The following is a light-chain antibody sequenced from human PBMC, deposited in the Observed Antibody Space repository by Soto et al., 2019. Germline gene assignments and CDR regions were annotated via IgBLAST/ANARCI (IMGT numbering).Light chain of an antibody. J-gene: IGKJ4*01. CDR1: QDIKNY. Sequence: DIQMTQSPSSLSAFVGDSITITCQASQDIKNYLNWYQHKPGKAPKLLIYDAFKSDTGVPSRFSGSGSGTDFTFTINNRQPEDIATYFCQQYDSLPPTFGGGTRV. CDR3: QQYDSLPPT. CDR2: DAF. V-gene: IGKV1-33*01.